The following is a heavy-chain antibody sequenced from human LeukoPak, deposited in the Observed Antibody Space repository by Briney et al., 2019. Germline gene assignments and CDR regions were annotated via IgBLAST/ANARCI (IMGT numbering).Heavy chain of an antibody. J-gene: IGHJ6*02. Sequence: GGSLRLSCAASGFTFSSYSMNWVRQAPGKGLEWVSSISSSSSYIYYADSVKGRFTISRDNAKNSLYLQMNSLRAEDTAVYFCARSYDYIWGGDGMDVWGQGATVTVSS. CDR3: ARSYDYIWGGDGMDV. V-gene: IGHV3-21*04. CDR1: GFTFSSYS. D-gene: IGHD3-16*01. CDR2: ISSSSSYI.